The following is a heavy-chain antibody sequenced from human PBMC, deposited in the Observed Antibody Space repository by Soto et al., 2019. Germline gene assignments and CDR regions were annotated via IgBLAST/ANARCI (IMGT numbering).Heavy chain of an antibody. V-gene: IGHV1-2*02. Sequence: QVPLVQSGPEVRKPGASVRVSCKASGYTFTGYYIHWVRQAPGQGLEWMAWINPHNGDTNSAQKFQGRVTMTRDTSVRTAYLDLSGLTSDDTAVYYCARGGRDSAGYYTYFFDYWGQGTLVTVSS. D-gene: IGHD3-22*01. CDR2: INPHNGDT. CDR3: ARGGRDSAGYYTYFFDY. J-gene: IGHJ4*02. CDR1: GYTFTGYY.